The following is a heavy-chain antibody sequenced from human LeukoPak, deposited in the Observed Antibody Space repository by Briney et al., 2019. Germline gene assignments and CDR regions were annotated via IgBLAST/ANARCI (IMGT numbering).Heavy chain of an antibody. V-gene: IGHV3-23*01. D-gene: IGHD5-12*01. CDR3: AKAPYSGYDFGDY. CDR1: GITLSNYG. J-gene: IGHJ4*02. CDR2: ISGSGGST. Sequence: GGSLRLSCVVSGITLSNYGMSWVRQAPGKGLEWVSAISGSGGSTYYADSVKGRFTISRDNSKNTLYLQMNSLRAEDTAVYYCAKAPYSGYDFGDYWGQGTLVTVSS.